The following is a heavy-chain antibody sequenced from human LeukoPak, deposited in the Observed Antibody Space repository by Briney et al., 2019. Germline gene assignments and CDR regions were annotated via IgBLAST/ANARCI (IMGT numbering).Heavy chain of an antibody. Sequence: ASVKVSCKASGYTSTDYYMHWVRQAPGQGLEWMGWINPNSGGTNYVQKFQGRVTMTRDTSISTVYVELSRLTSDDTAVYYCARPGVTPDTNWFDSWGQGTLVTVSS. CDR2: INPNSGGT. CDR3: ARPGVTPDTNWFDS. V-gene: IGHV1-2*02. D-gene: IGHD5-18*01. CDR1: GYTSTDYY. J-gene: IGHJ5*01.